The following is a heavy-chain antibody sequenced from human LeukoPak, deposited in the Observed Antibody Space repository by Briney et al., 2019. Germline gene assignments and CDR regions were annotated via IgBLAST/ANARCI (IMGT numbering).Heavy chain of an antibody. CDR3: ARAGTYYDYVWGPPHWFDP. V-gene: IGHV4-59*01. CDR2: IYCSGST. Sequence: PSETLSLTCTVSGGSISSYYWSWIRQPPVKGLEWIGYIYCSGSTNYNPSLKSRVTISVDTSKNQFSLKLSSVTAADTAVYYCARAGTYYDYVWGPPHWFDPWGQGTLVTVSS. CDR1: GGSISSYY. J-gene: IGHJ5*02. D-gene: IGHD3-16*01.